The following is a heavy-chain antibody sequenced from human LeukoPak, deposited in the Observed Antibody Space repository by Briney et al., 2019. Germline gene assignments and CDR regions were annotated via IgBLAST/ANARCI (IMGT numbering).Heavy chain of an antibody. V-gene: IGHV1-18*01. J-gene: IGHJ6*02. CDR1: GYTFTSYG. CDR2: ISAYNGNT. Sequence: ASVKVSCKASGYTFTSYGISWVRQAPGQGLEWMGWISAYNGNTNYAQKLQGRVTMTTDTSTSTAYMELRSLRSDDTAVYYCARRIRYSSSWYLYYYYGMDVWGQGTTVTVSS. CDR3: ARRIRYSSSWYLYYYYGMDV. D-gene: IGHD6-13*01.